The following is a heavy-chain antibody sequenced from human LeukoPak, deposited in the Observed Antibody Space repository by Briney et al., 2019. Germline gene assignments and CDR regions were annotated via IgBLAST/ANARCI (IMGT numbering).Heavy chain of an antibody. J-gene: IGHJ6*03. CDR3: ARDRTGLLSDYYMDV. V-gene: IGHV3-30*01. CDR2: ISYDGSNK. D-gene: IGHD3-10*01. CDR1: GFTFSSYA. Sequence: GGSLRLSCAASGFTFSSYAMHWVRQAPGKGLEWVAVISYDGSNKYYADSVKGRFTISRDNSKNTLYLQMNSLRAEDTAVYYCARDRTGLLSDYYMDVWGKGTTVTVSS.